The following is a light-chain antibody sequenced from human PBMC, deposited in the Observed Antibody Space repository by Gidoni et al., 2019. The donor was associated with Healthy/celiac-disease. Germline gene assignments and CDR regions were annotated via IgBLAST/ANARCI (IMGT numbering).Light chain of an antibody. CDR3: NSRDSSGNHWV. CDR2: GKN. V-gene: IGLV3-19*01. CDR1: SLRSYY. Sequence: SSELTQDPAVSVALGQTVRITCQGDSLRSYYASWYQKKPEQAPVLVIYGKNNRPSGITGRFAGSRSGKTASLTITGDKAEDEADYYCNSRDSSGNHWVFGGGTKLTVL. J-gene: IGLJ3*02.